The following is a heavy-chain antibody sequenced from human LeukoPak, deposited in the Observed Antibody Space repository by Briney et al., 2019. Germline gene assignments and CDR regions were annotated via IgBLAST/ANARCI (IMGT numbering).Heavy chain of an antibody. J-gene: IGHJ4*02. CDR1: GFTFSSYS. Sequence: QAGGSLRLSCAASGFTFSSYSMNWVRQAPGKGLEWVSYISSSSSTIYYADSVKGRFTISRDNAKNSLYLQMNSLRAEDTAVYYCARDRDTIFGVVISDYWGQGTLVTVSS. CDR2: ISSSSSTI. CDR3: ARDRDTIFGVVISDY. D-gene: IGHD3-3*01. V-gene: IGHV3-48*04.